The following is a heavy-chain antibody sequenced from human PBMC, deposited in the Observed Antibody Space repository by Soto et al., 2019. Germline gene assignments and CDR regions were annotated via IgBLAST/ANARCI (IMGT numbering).Heavy chain of an antibody. D-gene: IGHD1-7*01. CDR1: GFTFSSYA. V-gene: IGHV3-23*01. CDR2: ISGSGGST. CDR3: AKDGELRSNWYFDL. Sequence: GSLRLSCAASGFTFSSYAMSWVRQAPGKGLEWVSAISGSGGSTYYADSVKGRFTISRDNSKNTLCLQMNSLRAEDTAVYYCAKDGELRSNWYFDLWGRGTLVTVSS. J-gene: IGHJ2*01.